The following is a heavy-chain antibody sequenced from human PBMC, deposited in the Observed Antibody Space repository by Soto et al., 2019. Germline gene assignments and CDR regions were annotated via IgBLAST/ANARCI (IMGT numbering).Heavy chain of an antibody. D-gene: IGHD6-19*01. CDR2: ISYSGKYI. CDR1: GFTFRRYS. J-gene: IGHJ6*02. V-gene: IGHV3-21*04. CDR3: ARGVAGYSSGWTLYYYYGMDV. Sequence: GGSLRLSCAASGFTFRRYSLNWVRQAPGRGLEWVSSISYSGKYIYYADSVKGRFTISRDNVQNSLYLQMNSLRAEDTAVYYCARGVAGYSSGWTLYYYYGMDVWGQGTTVTVSS.